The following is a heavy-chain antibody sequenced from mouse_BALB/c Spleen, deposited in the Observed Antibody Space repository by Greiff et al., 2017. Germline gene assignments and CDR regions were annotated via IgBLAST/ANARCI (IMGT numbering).Heavy chain of an antibody. CDR2: IDPSNSVT. Sequence: VQGVESGPELVRPGASVKMSCKASGYSFTSYWMHWVKQRPGQGLEWIGMIDPSNSVTRLNQKFKDKATLNVDNSSNTAYMQLSSLASEDSAVYYCARRGDYSNDNAMDYWGQGTSVTVAS. J-gene: IGHJ4*01. D-gene: IGHD2-12*01. V-gene: IGHV1S127*01. CDR1: GYSFTSYW. CDR3: ARRGDYSNDNAMDY.